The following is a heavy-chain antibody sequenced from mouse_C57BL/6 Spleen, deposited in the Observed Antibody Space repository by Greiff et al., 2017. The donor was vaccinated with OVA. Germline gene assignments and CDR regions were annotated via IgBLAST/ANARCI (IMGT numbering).Heavy chain of an antibody. D-gene: IGHD1-1*01. Sequence: QVQLQQSGAELVRPGASVKLSCKASGYTFTDYYINWVKQRPGQGLEWIARIYPGSGNTYYNEKFKGKATLTAEKSSSTAYMQLSSLTSEDSAVYFCARGDYYYGSRDYFDYWGQGTTLTVSS. CDR2: IYPGSGNT. CDR1: GYTFTDYY. J-gene: IGHJ2*01. CDR3: ARGDYYYGSRDYFDY. V-gene: IGHV1-76*01.